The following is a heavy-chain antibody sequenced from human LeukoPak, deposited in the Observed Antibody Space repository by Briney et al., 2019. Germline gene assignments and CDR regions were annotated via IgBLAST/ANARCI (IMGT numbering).Heavy chain of an antibody. Sequence: GESLKISCKGSGYSFTSYWIGWVRQMPGKGLEWMGIIYPGDSDTRYSPSFQGQVTISADKSISTAYLQCNSLKASDTAMYYCARPGRDGGYSYGFDLWGQGTLVTVSS. CDR2: IYPGDSDT. D-gene: IGHD5-18*01. V-gene: IGHV5-51*01. J-gene: IGHJ5*02. CDR3: ARPGRDGGYSYGFDL. CDR1: GYSFTSYW.